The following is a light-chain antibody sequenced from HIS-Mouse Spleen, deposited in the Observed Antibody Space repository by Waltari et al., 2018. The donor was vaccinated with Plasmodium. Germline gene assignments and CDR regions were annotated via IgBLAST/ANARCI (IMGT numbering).Light chain of an antibody. CDR1: SSDVGSYNL. CDR2: EGS. J-gene: IGLJ2*01. Sequence: LTQPASVSGSPGQSITISCTGTSSDVGSYNLVSWYQQHPGKAPKLMIYEGSKRPSGVSNRFSGSKSGNTASLTISGLQAEDEADYYCCSYAGSRMVFGGGTKLTVL. V-gene: IGLV2-23*01. CDR3: CSYAGSRMV.